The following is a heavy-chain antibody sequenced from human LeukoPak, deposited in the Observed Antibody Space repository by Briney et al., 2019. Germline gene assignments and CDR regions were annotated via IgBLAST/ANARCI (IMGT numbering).Heavy chain of an antibody. CDR2: INSDVSTT. V-gene: IGHV3-74*01. CDR3: AASRGGNVIDY. J-gene: IGHJ4*02. Sequence: PGGSLRLSCAASGFTFSSYWMHWVRQGPGEGLVWVSRINSDVSTTYYADSVKGRFTISRDNGKNTPYLQMNSLRAEDTAVYYCAASRGGNVIDYWGQGTLVTVSS. CDR1: GFTFSSYW. D-gene: IGHD2-15*01.